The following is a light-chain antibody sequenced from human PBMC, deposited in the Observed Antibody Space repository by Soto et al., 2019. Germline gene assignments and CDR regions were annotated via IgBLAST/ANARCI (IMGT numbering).Light chain of an antibody. CDR2: DVS. Sequence: QSVLTQPASVSGSPGQSITISCTGTSSDVGGYNYVSWYQQHPGKAPKLMIYDVSNRPSGVSNRFSGSKSGNTASLTISGHQAEDEADYYCSSYTSSSAPFVFGTGTQLTVL. CDR3: SSYTSSSAPFV. CDR1: SSDVGGYNY. J-gene: IGLJ1*01. V-gene: IGLV2-14*01.